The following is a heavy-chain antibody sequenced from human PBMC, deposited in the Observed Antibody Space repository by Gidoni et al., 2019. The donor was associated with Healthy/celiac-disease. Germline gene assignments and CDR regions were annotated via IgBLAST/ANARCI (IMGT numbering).Heavy chain of an antibody. CDR3: ARAGVATAEDYYGMDV. J-gene: IGHJ6*02. V-gene: IGHV1-69*06. Sequence: QVQLVQSGAEVKKPGSSVKVSCKASGGTFSSYAISWVRQAPGQGLELMGGIIPIFGPANYAQKFQGRVTITADKSTSTAYMELSSLRSEDTAVYYCARAGVATAEDYYGMDVWGQGTTVTVSS. D-gene: IGHD5-12*01. CDR1: GGTFSSYA. CDR2: IIPIFGPA.